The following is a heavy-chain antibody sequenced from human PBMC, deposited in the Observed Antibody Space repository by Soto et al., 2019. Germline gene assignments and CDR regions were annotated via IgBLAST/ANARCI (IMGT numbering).Heavy chain of an antibody. CDR3: ARDRGYSSSSCARHGMDV. Sequence: SHTLSLTCVISGGSVSSNSAAWNWIRQSPSRGLEWLGRTYYRSKWYNDYAVSVKSRITINPDTSKNQFSLQLNSVTPEDTAVYSCARDRGYSSSSCARHGMDVWGQRPTVTVSS. V-gene: IGHV6-1*01. J-gene: IGHJ6*02. D-gene: IGHD6-6*01. CDR2: TYYRSKWYN. CDR1: GGSVSSNSAA.